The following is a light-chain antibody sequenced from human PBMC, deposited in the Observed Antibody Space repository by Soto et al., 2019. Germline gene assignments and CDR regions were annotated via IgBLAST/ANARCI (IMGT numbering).Light chain of an antibody. Sequence: ENELSQSPGTLSLSPGERATLSCRASQSVSSSSLAWYQQRPGQAPRLLIFAVSSRATGIPDRFSGTGSGTDFTLTISRLEPEDFGVYYCQQYGSSPITFGQGTRLEIK. CDR1: QSVSSSS. J-gene: IGKJ5*01. CDR3: QQYGSSPIT. CDR2: AVS. V-gene: IGKV3-20*01.